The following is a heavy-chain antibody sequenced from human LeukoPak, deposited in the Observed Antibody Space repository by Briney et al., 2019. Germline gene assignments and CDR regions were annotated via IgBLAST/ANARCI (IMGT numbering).Heavy chain of an antibody. J-gene: IGHJ4*02. Sequence: PSETLSLTCTVSGGSMTNYYWSWIRQTPGKGLEWIGYLYYSGDTNYNPSLKSRVAISVDTSKNQFSLSLSSVTAADTAVYFCASSHPLGSNNDYYTPFDYWGQGTLVTVSS. D-gene: IGHD3-3*01. V-gene: IGHV4-59*01. CDR3: ASSHPLGSNNDYYTPFDY. CDR2: LYYSGDT. CDR1: GGSMTNYY.